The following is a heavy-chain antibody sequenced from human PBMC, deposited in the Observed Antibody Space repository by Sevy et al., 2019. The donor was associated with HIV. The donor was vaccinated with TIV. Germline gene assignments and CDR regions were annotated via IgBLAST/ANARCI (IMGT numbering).Heavy chain of an antibody. V-gene: IGHV3-7*01. CDR1: GFTFSSYW. Sequence: GGSLRLSCAASGFTFSSYWMSWVRQAPGKGLEWVANIKQDGSEKYYVDSVKGRFTISRDNAKTSLYLQMNSLRAEDTAVYYCARVGAAAGPHWYFDLWGRGTLVTVSS. CDR2: IKQDGSEK. J-gene: IGHJ2*01. D-gene: IGHD6-13*01. CDR3: ARVGAAAGPHWYFDL.